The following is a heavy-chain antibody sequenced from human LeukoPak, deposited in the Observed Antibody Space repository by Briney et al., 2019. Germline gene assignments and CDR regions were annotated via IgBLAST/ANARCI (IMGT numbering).Heavy chain of an antibody. V-gene: IGHV3-23*01. D-gene: IGHD3-3*01. CDR2: ISGSGGST. CDR1: GFTFSSYA. J-gene: IGHJ4*02. CDR3: AKDPRGGGYDFWSGYFTPTDY. Sequence: GGSLRLSCAASGFTFSSYAMSWVRQAPGKGLEWVSAISGSGGSTYYADSVKGRFTISRDNSKNTLYLQMSSLRAEDTAVYYCAKDPRGGGYDFWSGYFTPTDYWGQGTLVTVSS.